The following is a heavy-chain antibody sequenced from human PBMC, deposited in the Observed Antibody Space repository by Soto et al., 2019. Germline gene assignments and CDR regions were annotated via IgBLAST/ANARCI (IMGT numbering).Heavy chain of an antibody. J-gene: IGHJ2*01. CDR1: GGSTNSTYQ. V-gene: IGHV4-59*08. Sequence: QVQLQESGPALVKPSETLSLTCTVSGGSTNSTYQWSWIRQPPGKGLEWIGYIHYSGSTNYNPSLQSRVTISVDTSKNQFCLTLTSVTAADTAVYYCARRTYGGRSWCLDLWGRGTLVTVSS. CDR2: IHYSGST. D-gene: IGHD2-15*01. CDR3: ARRTYGGRSWCLDL.